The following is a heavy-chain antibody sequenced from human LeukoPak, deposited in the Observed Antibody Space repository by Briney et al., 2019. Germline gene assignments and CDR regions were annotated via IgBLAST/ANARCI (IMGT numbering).Heavy chain of an antibody. CDR2: IYYSGST. V-gene: IGHV4-31*03. Sequence: PSETLSLTCTVSGGSISSGGYYWSWIRQHPGKGLEWIGYIYYSGSTYYNPSLKSRVTISVDTSKNQFSLRLRSVTAADTAVYYCARSVSWGLLVRDDAFDIWGQGTMVTVSS. J-gene: IGHJ3*02. CDR3: ARSVSWGLLVRDDAFDI. CDR1: GGSISSGGYY. D-gene: IGHD2-21*01.